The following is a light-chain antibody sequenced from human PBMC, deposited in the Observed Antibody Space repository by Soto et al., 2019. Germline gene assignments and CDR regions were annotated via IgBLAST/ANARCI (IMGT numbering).Light chain of an antibody. V-gene: IGLV2-11*01. CDR2: DVT. Sequence: QSVLTQPHSVSGSPGQSVTISCTGTSSDVGGYKHVSWYQHHPGKAPKLIIYDVTERPSGVPDRFSGSRSGNTASLTISGLQAEDEADYYCCSYTGSSSYVFGIGTKVT. CDR1: SSDVGGYKH. J-gene: IGLJ1*01. CDR3: CSYTGSSSYV.